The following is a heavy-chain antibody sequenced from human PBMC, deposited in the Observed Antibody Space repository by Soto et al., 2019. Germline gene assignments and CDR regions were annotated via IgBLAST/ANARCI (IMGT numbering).Heavy chain of an antibody. CDR3: ARDRIVVVVAATRYYYYGMDV. D-gene: IGHD2-15*01. V-gene: IGHV3-30-3*01. CDR2: ISYDGSNK. J-gene: IGHJ6*02. CDR1: GFTFSSYA. Sequence: QVQLVESGGGVVQPGRSLRLSCAASGFTFSSYAMHWVRQAPGKGLEWVAVISYDGSNKYYADSVKGRFTICRDNSKNTLYLQMNSLRAEDTAVYYCARDRIVVVVAATRYYYYGMDVWGQGTTVTVSS.